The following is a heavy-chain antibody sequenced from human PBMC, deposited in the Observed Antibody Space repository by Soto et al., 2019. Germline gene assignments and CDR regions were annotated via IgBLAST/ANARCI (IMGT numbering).Heavy chain of an antibody. J-gene: IGHJ6*02. CDR1: GGTFSSYA. Sequence: SVKVSCKASGGTFSSYAISWVRQAPGQGLEWMGGIIPIFGTANYAQRFQGRVTITADESTSTAYMELSSLRSEDTAVYYCARFSGSYSYYYYGMDVWGQGTTVTVSS. CDR2: IIPIFGTA. CDR3: ARFSGSYSYYYYGMDV. V-gene: IGHV1-69*13. D-gene: IGHD1-26*01.